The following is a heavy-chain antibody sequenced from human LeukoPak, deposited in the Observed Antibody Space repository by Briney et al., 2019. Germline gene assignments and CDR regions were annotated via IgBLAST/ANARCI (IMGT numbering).Heavy chain of an antibody. CDR3: ASFYYESSGNYYVPFDY. CDR2: IYYSGST. V-gene: IGHV4-39*01. CDR1: GGPISSSSYY. J-gene: IGHJ4*02. Sequence: SETLSLTCTVSGGPISSSSYYWGWIRQPPGKGLEWIGTIYYSGSTYYNPSLKSRVTISLDTSKNQFSLWLSSVTAADTAVYYCASFYYESSGNYYVPFDYWGQGTLVTVSS. D-gene: IGHD3-22*01.